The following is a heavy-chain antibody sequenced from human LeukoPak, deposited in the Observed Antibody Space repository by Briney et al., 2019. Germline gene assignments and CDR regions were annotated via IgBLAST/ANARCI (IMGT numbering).Heavy chain of an antibody. J-gene: IGHJ4*02. V-gene: IGHV3-23*01. CDR2: ISGSGGST. CDR1: GFTFTSYA. CDR3: AKCDGNQMPLLDY. D-gene: IGHD2-15*01. Sequence: GGSLRLSCAASGFTFTSYAMSWVRQAPGKGLEWVSVISGSGGSTFYAASVKGRFTISRDQSKNMLHLQMNSLRAEDTAVYYCAKCDGNQMPLLDYWGQGILVTVSS.